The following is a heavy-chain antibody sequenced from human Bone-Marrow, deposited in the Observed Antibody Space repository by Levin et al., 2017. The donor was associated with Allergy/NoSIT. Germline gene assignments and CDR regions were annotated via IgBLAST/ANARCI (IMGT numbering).Heavy chain of an antibody. Sequence: SCTVSGGSISSGLYWGWIRQPPGEGLEWIASVYRTGSTYYNWSLKSRVTISVDTSKNQISLRLRSVTAADTAVYYCARDKGYDSSGYYWFDPWGQGTLVTVSS. CDR3: ARDKGYDSSGYYWFDP. CDR1: GGSISSGLY. D-gene: IGHD3-22*01. J-gene: IGHJ5*02. CDR2: VYRTGST. V-gene: IGHV4-38-2*02.